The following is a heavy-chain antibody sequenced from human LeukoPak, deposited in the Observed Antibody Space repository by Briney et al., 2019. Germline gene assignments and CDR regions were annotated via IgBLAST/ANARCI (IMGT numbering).Heavy chain of an antibody. D-gene: IGHD1-26*01. CDR3: ARAPSYSGRYWFDP. V-gene: IGHV3-21*01. CDR1: GFAFSSYV. Sequence: GGSLRLSCAASGFAFSSYVMSWVRQAPGKGLEWVSSISSSGSYIYYADSVKGRFTISRDNAKNSLYLQMNSLRAEDTAVYYCARAPSYSGRYWFDPWGQGTLVTVSS. J-gene: IGHJ5*02. CDR2: ISSSGSYI.